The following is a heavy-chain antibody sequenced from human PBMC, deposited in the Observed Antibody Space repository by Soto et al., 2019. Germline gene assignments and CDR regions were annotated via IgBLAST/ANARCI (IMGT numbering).Heavy chain of an antibody. V-gene: IGHV1-18*01. CDR1: GYTFTSYG. CDR2: ISAYNGNT. CDR3: ARDGAEDIVVVPAALDDAFDI. D-gene: IGHD2-2*01. J-gene: IGHJ3*02. Sequence: ASVKVSCKASGYTFTSYGISWVRQAPGQGLEWMGWISAYNGNTNYAQKLQGRVTMTTDTSTSTAHMELRSLRSDDTAVYYCARDGAEDIVVVPAALDDAFDIWGQGTMVTVSS.